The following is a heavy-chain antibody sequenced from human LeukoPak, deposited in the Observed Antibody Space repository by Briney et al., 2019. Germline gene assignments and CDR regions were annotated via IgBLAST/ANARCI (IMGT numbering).Heavy chain of an antibody. V-gene: IGHV4-34*01. J-gene: IGHJ4*02. CDR2: INHSGST. Sequence: PSETLSLTCAVYGGSFSGYYWSWIRQPPGKGLEWIGEINHSGSTNYNSSLKSRVTISVDTSKNQFSLKLSSVTAADTAVYYCARVSIIAAAGTVYYFDYWGQGTLVTVSS. D-gene: IGHD6-13*01. CDR3: ARVSIIAAAGTVYYFDY. CDR1: GGSFSGYY.